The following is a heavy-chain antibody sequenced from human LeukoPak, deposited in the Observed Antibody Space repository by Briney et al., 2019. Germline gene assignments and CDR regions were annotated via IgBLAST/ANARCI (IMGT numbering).Heavy chain of an antibody. CDR1: GFTFSSYA. CDR2: ISYDGSNK. J-gene: IGHJ4*02. CDR3: AREGNWNDDPNYFDY. V-gene: IGHV3-30-3*01. D-gene: IGHD1-20*01. Sequence: GRSLRLSCAASGFTFSSYAMHWVRQAPGKGLEWVAVISYDGSNKYYADSVKGRFTISRDNSKNTLYLQMNSLRAEDTAVYYCAREGNWNDDPNYFDYWGQGTLVTVSS.